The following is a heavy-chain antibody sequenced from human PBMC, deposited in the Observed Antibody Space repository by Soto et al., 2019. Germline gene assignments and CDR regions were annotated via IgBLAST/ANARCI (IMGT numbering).Heavy chain of an antibody. J-gene: IGHJ4*02. D-gene: IGHD3-22*01. CDR1: GFTFSNYA. CDR3: AKATMTLVVIRLDS. Sequence: GGSLRLSCAASGFTFSNYATNWVRQAPGKGLEWVSTISGRGGSTYYADSVKGRFTISRDNSKNILYLQMNSLRAEDTAVYYCAKATMTLVVIRLDSWGQGTLVTVSS. CDR2: ISGRGGST. V-gene: IGHV3-23*01.